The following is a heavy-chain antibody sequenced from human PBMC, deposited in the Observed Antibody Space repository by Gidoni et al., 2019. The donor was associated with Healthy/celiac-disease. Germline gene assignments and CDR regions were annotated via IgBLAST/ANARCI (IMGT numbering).Heavy chain of an antibody. CDR3: SRGFLEWLLLFDY. Sequence: QLQLQQWGAGRFKPPENLSLNRAVQGGSFSGYYCSWNRQPPGNGLEWIGEINHSGSTNYNPALKSRVTISVDTSRNQFSLKLSSVTAADTAVYYCSRGFLEWLLLFDYWGQGALVTVSS. CDR1: GGSFSGYY. J-gene: IGHJ4*02. D-gene: IGHD3-3*01. V-gene: IGHV4-34*01. CDR2: INHSGST.